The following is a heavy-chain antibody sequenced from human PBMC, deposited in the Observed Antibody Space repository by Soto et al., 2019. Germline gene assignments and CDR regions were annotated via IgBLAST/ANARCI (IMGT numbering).Heavy chain of an antibody. CDR3: ARGRYCISSACWVHY. J-gene: IGHJ4*02. D-gene: IGHD2-2*01. V-gene: IGHV3-21*01. CDR1: DCPFNTYT. CDR2: ITSSSDYR. Sequence: DVQVVDSGGGLVRPGGSLRLSCAASDCPFNTYTVGWVRQAPGKGLEWVSSITSSSDYRYYAESVKSCFPISSDNARKPVYLQMNSLRAEDTAVYFCARGRYCISSACWVHYWGQASLVTVSS.